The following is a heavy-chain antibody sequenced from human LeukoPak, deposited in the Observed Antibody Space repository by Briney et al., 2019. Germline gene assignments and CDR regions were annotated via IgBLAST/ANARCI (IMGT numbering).Heavy chain of an antibody. Sequence: PGGSLRLSCAASGFTFSDYYMSWIRQAPGKGLEWVSYISSSGSTIYYADSVKGRFTISRDNAKNSLYLQMSSLRAEDTAVYYCARDRAYYDILTGYYRDWFDPWGQGTLVTVSS. CDR1: GFTFSDYY. J-gene: IGHJ5*02. CDR2: ISSSGSTI. V-gene: IGHV3-11*01. CDR3: ARDRAYYDILTGYYRDWFDP. D-gene: IGHD3-9*01.